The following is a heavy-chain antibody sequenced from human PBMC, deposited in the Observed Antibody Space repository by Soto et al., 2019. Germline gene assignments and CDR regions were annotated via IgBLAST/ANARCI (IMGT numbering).Heavy chain of an antibody. CDR1: GGSFSGYY. D-gene: IGHD2-21*02. CDR2: INHSGST. J-gene: IGHJ4*02. Sequence: QVQLQQWGAGLLKPSETLSLTCAVYGGSFSGYYWSWIRQPPGKGLEWIGEINHSGSTNYNPSLKSRVTISVDTSKNQFSLKLSSVTAADTAVYYCARGLDCGGDCYRYYFDYWGQGTLVTVSS. CDR3: ARGLDCGGDCYRYYFDY. V-gene: IGHV4-34*01.